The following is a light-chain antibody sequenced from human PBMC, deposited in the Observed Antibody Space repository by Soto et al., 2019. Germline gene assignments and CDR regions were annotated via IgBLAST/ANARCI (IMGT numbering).Light chain of an antibody. J-gene: IGKJ1*01. CDR3: QHYNSYSET. CDR2: KAS. CDR1: QTISSW. V-gene: IGKV1-5*03. Sequence: DIQMTQSPSTLSGSVGDRCTITGRASQTISSWMAWYQQKPGKATKLLIYKASTLKSGVPSRFSGSGSGTEYTLNISILQPDDFATYYCQHYNSYSETFGHGTKVAL.